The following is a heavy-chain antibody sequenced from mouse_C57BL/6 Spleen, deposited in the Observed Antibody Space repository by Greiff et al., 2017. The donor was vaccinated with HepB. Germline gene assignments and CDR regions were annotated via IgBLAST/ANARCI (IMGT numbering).Heavy chain of an antibody. CDR1: GYTFTDYY. CDR2: IYPGSGNT. CDR3: ARGELRHWYFDV. D-gene: IGHD2-4*01. V-gene: IGHV1-76*01. Sequence: QVQLQQSGAELVRPGASVKLSCKASGYTFTDYYINWVKQRPGQGLEWIARIYPGSGNTYYNEKFKGKATLTAEKSSSTAYMQLSSLTSEDSAVYFCARGELRHWYFDVWGTGTTVTVSS. J-gene: IGHJ1*03.